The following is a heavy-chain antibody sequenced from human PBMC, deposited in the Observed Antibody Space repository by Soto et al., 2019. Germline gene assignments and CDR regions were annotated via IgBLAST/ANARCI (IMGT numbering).Heavy chain of an antibody. Sequence: ASVKVSCKASGYTFTGNYMHWVRHATGQGLEWMGRINPRGGSTSYAQKFQGRVTMTRDTSTSTVYMELSSLRSEDTAVYYCAGQIGYCSSTSCYTYYYYGMDVWGQGTTVTVSS. CDR2: INPRGGST. V-gene: IGHV1-46*01. CDR3: AGQIGYCSSTSCYTYYYYGMDV. D-gene: IGHD2-2*02. CDR1: GYTFTGNY. J-gene: IGHJ6*02.